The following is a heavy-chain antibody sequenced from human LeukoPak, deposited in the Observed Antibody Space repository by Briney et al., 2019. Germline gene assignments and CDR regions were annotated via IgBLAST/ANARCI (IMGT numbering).Heavy chain of an antibody. D-gene: IGHD3-10*01. J-gene: IGHJ4*02. Sequence: GGSLRLSCAASGFTFSSYAMSWVRQAPGKGLEWVSAIIGSGGSTYYADSVKGRFTISRDNSKNTLHLQMNSLRAEDTAVYYCAKEHSYGESNVYYFDYWGQGTLVTVSS. CDR2: IIGSGGST. V-gene: IGHV3-23*01. CDR3: AKEHSYGESNVYYFDY. CDR1: GFTFSSYA.